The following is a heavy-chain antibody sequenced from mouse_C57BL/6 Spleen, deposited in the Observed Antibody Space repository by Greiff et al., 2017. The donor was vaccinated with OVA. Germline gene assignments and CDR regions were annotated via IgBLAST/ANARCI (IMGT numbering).Heavy chain of an antibody. CDR2: IDPSDSET. CDR3: ARMGYGSREGYAMDY. D-gene: IGHD1-1*01. V-gene: IGHV1-52*01. CDR1: GYTFTSYW. J-gene: IGHJ4*01. Sequence: VQLQQPGAELVRPGSSVKLSCKASGYTFTSYWMHWVKQRPIQGLEWIGNIDPSDSETHYNQKFKDKATLTVDKSSSTAYMQLSSLTSEDSAVYYCARMGYGSREGYAMDYWGQGTSVTVSS.